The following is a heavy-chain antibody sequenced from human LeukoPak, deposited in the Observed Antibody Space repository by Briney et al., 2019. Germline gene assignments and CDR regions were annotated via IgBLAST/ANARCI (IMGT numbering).Heavy chain of an antibody. CDR2: IRYDGSNK. Sequence: GGSLRLSCAASGFTFSSYGMHWVRQAPGKGLEWVAFIRYDGSNKYYADSVKGRFTISRDNSKNTLYLQMNSLRAEDTAVYYCARDRTVGVTPYFDYWGQGTLVTVSS. CDR3: ARDRTVGVTPYFDY. D-gene: IGHD1-26*01. CDR1: GFTFSSYG. J-gene: IGHJ4*02. V-gene: IGHV3-30*02.